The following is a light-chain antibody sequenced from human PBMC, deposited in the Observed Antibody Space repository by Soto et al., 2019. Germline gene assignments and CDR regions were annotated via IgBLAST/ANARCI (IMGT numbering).Light chain of an antibody. J-gene: IGKJ2*01. V-gene: IGKV1-39*01. CDR3: QQSYSTPQT. Sequence: DIQMTQSPSSLSASVGDRVTITCRASQSISSYLNWYKQKPGKAPKLLIYAASSLQSGVPSRFSGSGSGTDFTLTISSLQPEDFSTWYCQQSYSTPQTFGQGTKLEIK. CDR2: AAS. CDR1: QSISSY.